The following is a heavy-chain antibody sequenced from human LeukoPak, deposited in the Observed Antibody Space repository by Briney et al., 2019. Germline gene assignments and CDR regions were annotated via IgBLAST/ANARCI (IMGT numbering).Heavy chain of an antibody. CDR3: ARKLTGTTYFGC. CDR2: IHSSGGTI. V-gene: IGHV3-48*03. CDR1: GFTFSSYD. D-gene: IGHD1-1*01. Sequence: GGSLRLSCAASGFTFSSYDMNWVRQPPGKGLEWVSYIHSSGGTIYYADSVKGRFTISRDSAKNSVYLRMNSLRAEDTALYYCARKLTGTTYFGCWGQGTLVTVSS. J-gene: IGHJ4*02.